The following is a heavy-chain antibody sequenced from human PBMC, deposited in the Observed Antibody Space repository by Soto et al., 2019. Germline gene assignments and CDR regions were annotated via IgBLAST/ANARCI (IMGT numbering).Heavy chain of an antibody. V-gene: IGHV4-31*03. CDR1: GGSISSGGYY. Sequence: SETLSLTCTVSGGSISSGGYYWSWIRHHPGKGLEWIGYIYYSGSTYYNPSLKSRVTISVDTSKNQFSLKLSSVTAADTAVYYCAREGYGRNYYYYGMDVWGQGTTVTVSS. J-gene: IGHJ6*02. CDR2: IYYSGST. D-gene: IGHD4-17*01. CDR3: AREGYGRNYYYYGMDV.